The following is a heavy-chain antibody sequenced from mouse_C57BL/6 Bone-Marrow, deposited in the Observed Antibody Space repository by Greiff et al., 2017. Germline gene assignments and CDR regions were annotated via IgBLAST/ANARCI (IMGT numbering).Heavy chain of an antibody. CDR3: ARAGTNYAMDY. D-gene: IGHD3-3*01. CDR2: IHPNSGST. Sequence: QVQLQQPGAELVKPGASVKLSCKASGYTFPSYWMHWVKQRPGQGLEWIGMIHPNSGSTNYNEKFKSKATLTVDKSSSTAYMQLSSLTSEDSAVYYCARAGTNYAMDYWGQGTSVTVSS. V-gene: IGHV1-64*01. J-gene: IGHJ4*01. CDR1: GYTFPSYW.